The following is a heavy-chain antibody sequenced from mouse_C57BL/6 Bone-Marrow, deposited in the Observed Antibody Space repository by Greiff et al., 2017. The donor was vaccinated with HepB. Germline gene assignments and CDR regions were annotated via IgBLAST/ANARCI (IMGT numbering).Heavy chain of an antibody. J-gene: IGHJ1*03. CDR1: GYTFTSYW. CDR3: AEGGPLLWCPHWYFDV. CDR2: IYPGSGST. V-gene: IGHV1-55*01. D-gene: IGHD2-13*01. Sequence: QVQLQQPGAELVKPGASVKMSCKASGYTFTSYWITWVKQRPGQGLEWIGDIYPGSGSTNYNEKFKSKATLTVDTSSSTAYMQLSSLTSEDSAVYYCAEGGPLLWCPHWYFDVWGTGTTVTVSS.